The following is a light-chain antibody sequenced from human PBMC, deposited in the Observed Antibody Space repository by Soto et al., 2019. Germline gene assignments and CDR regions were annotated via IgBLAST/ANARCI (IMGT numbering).Light chain of an antibody. Sequence: IQLTQSPSSLSASVGDRVTITFRASQSITNWLAWYQQKPGKAPKLLIYDASSLESGVPSRFSGGGFGTEFTLTINSLQPDDFATYYCQQYNTYSKFGQGTKVDIK. CDR1: QSITNW. V-gene: IGKV1-5*01. CDR2: DAS. CDR3: QQYNTYSK. J-gene: IGKJ1*01.